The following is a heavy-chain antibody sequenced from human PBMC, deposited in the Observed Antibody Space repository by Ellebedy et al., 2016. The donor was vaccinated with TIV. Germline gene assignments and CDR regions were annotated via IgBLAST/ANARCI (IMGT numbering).Heavy chain of an antibody. D-gene: IGHD3-16*01. V-gene: IGHV4-39*01. CDR2: IYYSGST. CDR1: GGSFSGYY. CDR3: ARHPRGRGWFDP. Sequence: SETLSLTXAVYGGSFSGYYWGWIRQPPGKGLEWIGSIYYSGSTYYNPSLKSRVTISVDTSKNQFSLKLSSVTAADTAVYYCARHPRGRGWFDPWGQGTLVTVSS. J-gene: IGHJ5*02.